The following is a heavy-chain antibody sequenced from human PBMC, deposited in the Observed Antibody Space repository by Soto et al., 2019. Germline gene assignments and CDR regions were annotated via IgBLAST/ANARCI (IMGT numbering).Heavy chain of an antibody. V-gene: IGHV3-43D*04. J-gene: IGHJ6*02. D-gene: IGHD5-12*01. Sequence: PGGSLRLSCAASGFTFDDYAMHWVRQAPGKGLEWVSLISRDGGSTYYADSVKGRFTVSRDNSKNSLYLQMNSLRAEDTALYYCAKDSGDTITYGMDVWGQGTTVTVSS. CDR2: ISRDGGST. CDR3: AKDSGDTITYGMDV. CDR1: GFTFDDYA.